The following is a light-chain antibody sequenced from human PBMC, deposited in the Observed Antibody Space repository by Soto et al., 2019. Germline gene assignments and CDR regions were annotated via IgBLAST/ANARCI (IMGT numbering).Light chain of an antibody. J-gene: IGLJ1*01. CDR3: SSYTSSSPLYV. CDR1: SSDVGGYNY. V-gene: IGLV2-14*01. Sequence: QSVLTQPASVSGSPGQSITISCTGNSSDVGGYNYVSWYQQHPGKAPKLMIYDVSNRPSGVSSRFSGSKSGNTASLTISGLQAEDEADYYCSSYTSSSPLYVFGTGTKLTVL. CDR2: DVS.